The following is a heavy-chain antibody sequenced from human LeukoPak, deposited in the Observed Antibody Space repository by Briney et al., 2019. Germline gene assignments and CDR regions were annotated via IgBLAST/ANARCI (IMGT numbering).Heavy chain of an antibody. J-gene: IGHJ3*02. CDR1: GGSISSHY. D-gene: IGHD3-10*01. Sequence: SETLSLTCTVSGGSISSHYWSWIRQPPGKGLEWVGDIYYSGSTNYNPSLKSRVTISVDTSKNQCSLKLSAVTAADTAVYYCARSPIGYYGSSDAFDIWGQGTMVTVSS. CDR2: IYYSGST. V-gene: IGHV4-59*11. CDR3: ARSPIGYYGSSDAFDI.